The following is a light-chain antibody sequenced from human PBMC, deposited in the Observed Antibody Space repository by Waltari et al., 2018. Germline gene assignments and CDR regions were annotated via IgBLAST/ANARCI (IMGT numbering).Light chain of an antibody. CDR1: QDIGKY. CDR2: DAS. CDR3: QQYDSLSS. J-gene: IGKJ4*01. V-gene: IGKV1-33*01. Sequence: DIQMTQSPSSLSASVGDRVTITCQASQDIGKYLNGYQQIPGKAPKLLIYDASNLETGVPSRFSGSGSGTDFTFTISSLQPEDAALYYCQQYDSLSSFGGGTKVEIK.